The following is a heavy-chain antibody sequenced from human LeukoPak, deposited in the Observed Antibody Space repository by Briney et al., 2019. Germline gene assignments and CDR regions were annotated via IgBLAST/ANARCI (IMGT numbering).Heavy chain of an antibody. J-gene: IGHJ5*02. CDR2: INHSGST. CDR3: ARVEVVVAATGYNWFDP. V-gene: IGHV4-34*01. Sequence: PSETLSLTCAVYGGSFSGYYWSWIRQPPGKGLEWVGEINHSGSTNYNPSLKRRVTMSVDTSKNQFALKLSSVHAADTAVYYCARVEVVVAATGYNWFDPWGQGTLVTVSS. CDR1: GGSFSGYY. D-gene: IGHD2-15*01.